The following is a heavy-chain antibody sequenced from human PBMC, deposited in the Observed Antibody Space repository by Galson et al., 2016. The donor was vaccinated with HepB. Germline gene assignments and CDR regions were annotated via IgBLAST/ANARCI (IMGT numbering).Heavy chain of an antibody. V-gene: IGHV1-69*13. CDR1: GGTFSTYA. CDR2: IIPMFGTA. Sequence: SVKVSCKASGGTFSTYAVSWVRQAPGQGLEWLGHIIPMFGTAAYAQKSQGRVTMTADESTSTVYMQLSYLRSDDTAVYYCARNLGGSVDLWGRGTLVSVSS. D-gene: IGHD3-16*01. J-gene: IGHJ2*01. CDR3: ARNLGGSVDL.